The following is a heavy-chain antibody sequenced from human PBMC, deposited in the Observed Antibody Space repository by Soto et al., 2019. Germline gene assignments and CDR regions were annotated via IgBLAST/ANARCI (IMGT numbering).Heavy chain of an antibody. CDR3: VREDGVVGASSAFDS. V-gene: IGHV3-21*01. Sequence: EVHLVESGGVLVAPGGSLRLSCVASGFTLTTYTMNWVRQAPGTGLEWVSSINGRSNYKYYSDSVKGRFTISRDNAQNSLFLQMSRLGPEDTAVYYCVREDGVVGASSAFDSWGQGTLDTVSS. J-gene: IGHJ4*02. D-gene: IGHD1-26*01. CDR1: GFTLTTYT. CDR2: INGRSNYK.